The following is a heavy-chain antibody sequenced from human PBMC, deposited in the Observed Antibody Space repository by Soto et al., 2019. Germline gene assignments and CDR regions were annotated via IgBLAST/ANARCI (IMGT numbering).Heavy chain of an antibody. Sequence: GASLKISGKRSGYSFTSYRSSWVRQMPGKGLEWMGRIDPSDSYTNYSPSFQGHVTISADKSISTAYLQWSSLKASDTAMYYCARTTLRYYYYGMEVWGQGTTVTVSS. CDR1: GYSFTSYR. CDR2: IDPSDSYT. J-gene: IGHJ6*02. CDR3: ARTTLRYYYYGMEV. D-gene: IGHD1-1*01. V-gene: IGHV5-10-1*01.